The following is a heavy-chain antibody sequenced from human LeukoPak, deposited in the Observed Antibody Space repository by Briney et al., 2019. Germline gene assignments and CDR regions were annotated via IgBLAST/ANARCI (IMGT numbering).Heavy chain of an antibody. V-gene: IGHV5-51*01. J-gene: IGHJ3*02. CDR2: IYPGDSDV. Sequence: GESLKISCKGSGYSFSRYWIGWVRQMPGKGLEWMGIIYPGDSDVRYSPSLQGQVTTSVDRSISSAFLQWSSLKASDTAMYYCARRVQMATADAFDIWGRGTMVTVSS. CDR1: GYSFSRYW. D-gene: IGHD5-24*01. CDR3: ARRVQMATADAFDI.